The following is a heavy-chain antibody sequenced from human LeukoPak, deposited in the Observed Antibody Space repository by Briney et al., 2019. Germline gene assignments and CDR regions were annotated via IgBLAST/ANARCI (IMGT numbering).Heavy chain of an antibody. J-gene: IGHJ5*02. D-gene: IGHD4-17*01. CDR1: GGSISSSSYY. Sequence: SETLSLTCTVSGGSISSSSYYWGWIRQPPGKGLEWIGSIYYSGSTYYNPSLKSRVTISVDTSKNQSSLKLSSVTAADTAVYYCAKHDYGDYGALGQGTLVTVSS. CDR2: IYYSGST. V-gene: IGHV4-39*01. CDR3: AKHDYGDYGA.